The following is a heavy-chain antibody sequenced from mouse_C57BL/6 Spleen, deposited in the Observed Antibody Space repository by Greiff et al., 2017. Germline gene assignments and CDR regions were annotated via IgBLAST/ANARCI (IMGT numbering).Heavy chain of an antibody. CDR3: ARRFGY. Sequence: QVQLQQSGAELVRPGTSVKVSCKASGYAFTNYLIEWVKQRPGQGLEWIGVINPGSGGTNYNEKFKGKATLTADKSSSTASMQLSSLTSEDSAVYFCARRFGYWGQGTTLTVSS. CDR1: GYAFTNYL. J-gene: IGHJ2*01. V-gene: IGHV1-54*01. CDR2: INPGSGGT.